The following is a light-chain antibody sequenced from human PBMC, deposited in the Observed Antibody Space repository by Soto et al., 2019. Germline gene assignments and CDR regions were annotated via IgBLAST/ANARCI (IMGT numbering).Light chain of an antibody. J-gene: IGKJ1*01. V-gene: IGKV1-5*01. CDR3: QQYNSYST. Sequence: DIQMTQSPSTLSASVGDRVTITCRASQSISSWLAWYQQKPGKAPKLLIYDASSLESGVPSRFSGSGSGTEFTLTISSLQPDDFATYNCQQYNSYSTFGQGTKVEIK. CDR2: DAS. CDR1: QSISSW.